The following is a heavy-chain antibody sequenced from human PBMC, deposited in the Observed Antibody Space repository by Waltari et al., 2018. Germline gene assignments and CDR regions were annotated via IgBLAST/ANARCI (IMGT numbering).Heavy chain of an antibody. D-gene: IGHD6-19*01. J-gene: IGHJ4*02. CDR1: GGSISSSSYY. Sequence: QLQLQESGPGLVKPSETLSLTCTVSGGSISSSSYYWGWIRQPPGKGLEWIGSIYYSGSTYYNPSLKSRVTIPVDTSKNQFSLKLSSVTAADTAVYYCARQDLSSGWYSLDYWGQGTLVTVSS. CDR3: ARQDLSSGWYSLDY. V-gene: IGHV4-39*01. CDR2: IYYSGST.